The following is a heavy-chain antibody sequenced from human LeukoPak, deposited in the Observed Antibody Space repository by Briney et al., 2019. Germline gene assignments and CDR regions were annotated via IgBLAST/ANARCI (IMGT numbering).Heavy chain of an antibody. CDR3: ARGRQRGHSLCWFDP. D-gene: IGHD5-12*01. Sequence: SETLSLTCAVSGGSISSNSYYWGWIRQPPGKGLEWIGSIYYSGSTNYNPSLKSRVTISVDTSKNQFSLKLSSVTAADTAVYYCARGRQRGHSLCWFDPWGQGTLVTVSS. CDR1: GGSISSNSYY. J-gene: IGHJ5*02. V-gene: IGHV4-39*07. CDR2: IYYSGST.